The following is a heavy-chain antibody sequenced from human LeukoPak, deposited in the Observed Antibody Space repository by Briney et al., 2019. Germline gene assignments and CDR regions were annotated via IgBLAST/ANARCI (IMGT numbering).Heavy chain of an antibody. CDR3: ARDTAYTIFRVVIDYWYFDL. D-gene: IGHD3-3*01. J-gene: IGHJ2*01. CDR1: GGSISSGSYY. Sequence: SEPLSLTCTVSGGSISSGSYYWSWIRQPAGKGLEWIGRIYTSGSTNYNPSLKSRVTISVDTSKNQFSLKLSSVTAADTAVYYCARDTAYTIFRVVIDYWYFDLWGRGTLVTVSS. CDR2: IYTSGST. V-gene: IGHV4-61*02.